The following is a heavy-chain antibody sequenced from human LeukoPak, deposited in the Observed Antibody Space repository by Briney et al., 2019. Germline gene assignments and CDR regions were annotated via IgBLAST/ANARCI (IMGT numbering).Heavy chain of an antibody. CDR1: GYPISSGYY. V-gene: IGHV4-38-2*02. J-gene: IGHJ5*02. CDR2: IYHSGST. Sequence: PSETLSLTCAVSGYPISSGYYWGWIRQPPGKGLEWIGSIYHSGSTYYNPSLKSRVTISVDTSKKPFPLKLSSVTAADTAVYYCARDFPYDFWSGYDRWFDPWGQGTLVTVSS. CDR3: ARDFPYDFWSGYDRWFDP. D-gene: IGHD3-3*01.